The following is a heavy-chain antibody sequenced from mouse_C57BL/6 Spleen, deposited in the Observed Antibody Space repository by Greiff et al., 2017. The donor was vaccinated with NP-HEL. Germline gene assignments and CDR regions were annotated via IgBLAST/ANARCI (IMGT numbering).Heavy chain of an antibody. CDR1: GFTFSSYA. Sequence: EVHLVESGGGLVKPGGSLKLSCAASGFTFSSYAMSWVRQTPEKRLEWVATIRDGGSYTYYPDNVKGRFTISRDNAKNNLYLQMSHLKSEDTAMYYCARVILLSAWCAYWGQGTLVTVSA. J-gene: IGHJ3*01. V-gene: IGHV5-4*01. CDR3: ARVILLSAWCAY. CDR2: IRDGGSYT. D-gene: IGHD2-1*01.